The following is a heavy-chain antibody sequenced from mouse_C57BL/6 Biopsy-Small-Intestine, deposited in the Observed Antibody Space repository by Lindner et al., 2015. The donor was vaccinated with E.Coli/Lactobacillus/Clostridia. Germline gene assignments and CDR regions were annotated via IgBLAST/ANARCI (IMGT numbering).Heavy chain of an antibody. Sequence: SVKVSCKASGYTFNMYGINWVRQAPGRGLEWIGWINTYNGKINYQRDFHDRVTMTADTSTSTAYMELRSLRSDDTAMYYCARPLHTIFDIVTPGDTHFFNGMDVWGQGTAVTVSS. D-gene: IGHD2-12*01. J-gene: IGHJ1*01. CDR2: INTYNGKI. V-gene: IGHV1-7*01. CDR1: GYTFNMYG. CDR3: ARPLHTIFDIVTPGDTHFFNGMDV.